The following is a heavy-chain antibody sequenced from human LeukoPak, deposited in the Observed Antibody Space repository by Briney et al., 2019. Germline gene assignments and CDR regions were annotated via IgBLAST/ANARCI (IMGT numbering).Heavy chain of an antibody. CDR2: IYTSGST. CDR3: ASQSFYGSGSSNLDY. Sequence: KPSETLSLTCAVSGGSISSYYWSWIRQPAGKGLEWIGRIYTSGSTNYNPSLKSRVTMSVDTSKNQFSLKLSSVTAADTAVYYCASQSFYGSGSSNLDYWGQGTLVTVSS. CDR1: GGSISSYY. V-gene: IGHV4-4*07. D-gene: IGHD3-10*01. J-gene: IGHJ4*02.